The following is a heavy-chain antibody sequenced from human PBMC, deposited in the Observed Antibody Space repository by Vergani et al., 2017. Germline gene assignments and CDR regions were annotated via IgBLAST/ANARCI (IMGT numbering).Heavy chain of an antibody. J-gene: IGHJ4*02. CDR1: GGTFSSYA. V-gene: IGHV1-69*14. D-gene: IGHD6-13*01. Sequence: QVQLVQSGAEVKKPGSSVKVSCKASGGTFSSYAISWVRPAPGQGLEWMGRIIPIFGTANYAQKFQGRVTITADKSTGTAYMELSSLRSEDTAVYYCAREGIAAAGTPPHFDYWGQGTLVTVSS. CDR3: AREGIAAAGTPPHFDY. CDR2: IIPIFGTA.